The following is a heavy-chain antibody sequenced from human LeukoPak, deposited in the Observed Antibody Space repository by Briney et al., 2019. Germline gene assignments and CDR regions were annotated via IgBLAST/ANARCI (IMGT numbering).Heavy chain of an antibody. V-gene: IGHV4-34*01. CDR3: ARRMGYGGKNFDY. CDR2: INHSGST. CDR1: GGSFSGYY. Sequence: SETLSLTCAVYGGSFSGYYWSWIRQPPGKGLEWIGEINHSGSTNYNPSLKSRVTISVDTSKNQFSLKLSSVTAADTAVYYCARRMGYGGKNFDYWGQGTLVTVSS. D-gene: IGHD4-23*01. J-gene: IGHJ4*02.